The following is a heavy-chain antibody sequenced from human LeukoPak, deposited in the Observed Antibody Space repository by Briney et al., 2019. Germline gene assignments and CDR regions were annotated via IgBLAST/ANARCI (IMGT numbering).Heavy chain of an antibody. CDR2: INPNSGGT. CDR1: GGTFSSYG. Sequence: ASVKVSCKASGGTFSSYGISWVRQAPGQGLEWMGWINPNSGGTNYAQKFQGRVTMTRDTSISTAYMELSRLRSDDTAVYYCASAPRGTAIPYELPAGPWGQGTLVTVSS. V-gene: IGHV1-2*02. J-gene: IGHJ5*02. D-gene: IGHD2-15*01. CDR3: ASAPRGTAIPYELPAGP.